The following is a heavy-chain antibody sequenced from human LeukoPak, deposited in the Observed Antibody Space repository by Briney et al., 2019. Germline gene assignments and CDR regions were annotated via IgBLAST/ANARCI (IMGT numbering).Heavy chain of an antibody. Sequence: SVKVSCKASGGTFSSYAISWVRQAPGQGLEWMGGIIPIFGTANYAQKFQGRVTITAVESTSTAYMELSSLRSEDTAVYYCARVYSSGWYPDYYYYYGMDVWGQGTTVTVSS. CDR2: IIPIFGTA. D-gene: IGHD6-19*01. J-gene: IGHJ6*02. CDR3: ARVYSSGWYPDYYYYYGMDV. CDR1: GGTFSSYA. V-gene: IGHV1-69*01.